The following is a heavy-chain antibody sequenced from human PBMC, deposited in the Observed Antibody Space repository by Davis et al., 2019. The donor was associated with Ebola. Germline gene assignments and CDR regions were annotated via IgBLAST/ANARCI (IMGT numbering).Heavy chain of an antibody. CDR1: GFTFSTYW. J-gene: IGHJ4*02. Sequence: GESLKISCAASGFTFSTYWMHWVRQAPGKGLVWVSRINRDGSSTSSADSVKGRFTISRDNAKNTLYLQMNSLRAEDTAVYYCARGDDFWSGYYTDYWGQGTLVTVSS. D-gene: IGHD3-3*01. CDR2: INRDGSST. CDR3: ARGDDFWSGYYTDY. V-gene: IGHV3-74*01.